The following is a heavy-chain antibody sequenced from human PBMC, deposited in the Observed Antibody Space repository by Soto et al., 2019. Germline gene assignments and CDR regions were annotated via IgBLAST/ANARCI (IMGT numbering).Heavy chain of an antibody. CDR2: IIPIFGTA. Sequence: QVQLVQSGAEVRMPGSSVKVSCKASGDTFSRHAISWVRQAPGQGLEWMGGIIPIFGTANHAQKFQGRVTIIADESTSTVYMELSSLRSEDTAMYYCARGWGYDSNDYYYAYWGQGTLVIVSS. D-gene: IGHD3-22*01. CDR3: ARGWGYDSNDYYYAY. J-gene: IGHJ4*02. CDR1: GDTFSRHA. V-gene: IGHV1-69*01.